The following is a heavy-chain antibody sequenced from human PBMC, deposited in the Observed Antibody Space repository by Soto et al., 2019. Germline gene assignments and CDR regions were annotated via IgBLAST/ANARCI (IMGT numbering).Heavy chain of an antibody. D-gene: IGHD4-17*01. CDR1: GFTFSRYA. CDR2: TGGDGEST. CDR3: AKVGGFDP. J-gene: IGHJ5*02. V-gene: IGHV3-23*01. Sequence: EEQLLESGGGLVKPGGSLRLSCAASGFTFSRYAMSWVRQIPGKGLECVSATGGDGESTHYADSVKGRFTISRDNSKNTLSLQLNSLRVEDTAVYYCAKVGGFDPWGQGTLVTVSS.